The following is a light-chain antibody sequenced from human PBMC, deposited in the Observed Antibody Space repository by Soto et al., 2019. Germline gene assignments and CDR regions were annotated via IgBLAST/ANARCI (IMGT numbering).Light chain of an antibody. CDR3: SSYATGSPYV. V-gene: IGLV2-14*01. Sequence: QSVLTQPASVSGSPGQSITISCTGTSNDVGAYNYVSWYQQHPGKAPELVIYEVSHRPSGISDRFSGSKSGNTASLTISGLQVEDEADYYCSSYATGSPYVFGPGTKVTVL. J-gene: IGLJ1*01. CDR1: SNDVGAYNY. CDR2: EVS.